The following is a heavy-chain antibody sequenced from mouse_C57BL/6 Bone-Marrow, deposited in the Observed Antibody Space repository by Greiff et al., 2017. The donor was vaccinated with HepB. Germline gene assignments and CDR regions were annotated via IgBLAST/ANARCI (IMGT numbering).Heavy chain of an antibody. CDR3: ARKRYYFDY. CDR2: INPGSGGT. Sequence: QVQLQQSGAELVRPGTSVKVSCKASGYAFTNYLIEWVKQRPGQGLEWIGVINPGSGGTNYNEKFKGKATLTADKSSSTAYMQLSSLTSEDSAVYFCARKRYYFDYWGQGTTLTVSS. V-gene: IGHV1-54*01. CDR1: GYAFTNYL. D-gene: IGHD1-1*01. J-gene: IGHJ2*01.